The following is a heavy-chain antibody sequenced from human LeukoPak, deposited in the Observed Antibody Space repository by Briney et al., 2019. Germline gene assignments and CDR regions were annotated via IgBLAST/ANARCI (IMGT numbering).Heavy chain of an antibody. D-gene: IGHD2-2*01. CDR3: ARRYCSSTSCNPYFFDD. CDR2: ISPGDSDA. V-gene: IGHV5-51*01. Sequence: GESLKISCKASGYTFTNYYIGWLRQPRGKVQEWTGIISPGDSDARDSPSFHRLATISAYKSISTAYLRWSSLKASDTAMYYCARRYCSSTSCNPYFFDDWGQGTLVSVS. CDR1: GYTFTNYY. J-gene: IGHJ4*02.